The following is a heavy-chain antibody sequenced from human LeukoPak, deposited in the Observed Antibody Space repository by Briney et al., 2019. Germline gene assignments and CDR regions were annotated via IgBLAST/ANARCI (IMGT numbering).Heavy chain of an antibody. Sequence: GGSLRLSCAASGFTFISYTMNWVRQAPGKGLEWVSSISSSSSYIYYADSVKGRFTISRDNAKNSLYLQMNSLRAEDTAVYYCARISSGWPLGSYYYYYYMDVWGKGTTVTVSS. V-gene: IGHV3-21*01. CDR3: ARISSGWPLGSYYYYYYMDV. J-gene: IGHJ6*03. CDR2: ISSSSSYI. D-gene: IGHD6-19*01. CDR1: GFTFISYT.